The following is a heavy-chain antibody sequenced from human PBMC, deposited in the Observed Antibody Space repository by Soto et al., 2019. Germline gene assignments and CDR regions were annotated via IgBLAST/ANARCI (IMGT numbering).Heavy chain of an antibody. Sequence: QVQLLQSGAEVKKPGASVKVSCKASGYTFTKFYMHCVRQASGQGLEWMGIINPTNNKTTYAQRFQGRVTMAWDTSTTTVYMELTSLRIEDTAVYFCLLGGGNYWGQGTLVSVSS. CDR2: INPTNNKT. J-gene: IGHJ4*02. CDR1: GYTFTKFY. CDR3: LLGGGNY. D-gene: IGHD2-21*01. V-gene: IGHV1-46*01.